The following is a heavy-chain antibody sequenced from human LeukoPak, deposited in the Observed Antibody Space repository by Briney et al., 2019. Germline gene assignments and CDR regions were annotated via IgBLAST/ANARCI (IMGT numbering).Heavy chain of an antibody. CDR3: ARSTRFLEWSNLAYYYMDV. D-gene: IGHD3-3*01. CDR1: GYSISSGYY. V-gene: IGHV4-38-2*02. CDR2: IYHSGST. J-gene: IGHJ6*03. Sequence: SETLSLTCTVSGYSISSGYYWGWIRQPPGKGLEWIGSIYHSGSTYYNPSLKSRVTISVDTSKNQFSLKLSSVTAADTAVYYCARSTRFLEWSNLAYYYMDVWGKGTTVTVSS.